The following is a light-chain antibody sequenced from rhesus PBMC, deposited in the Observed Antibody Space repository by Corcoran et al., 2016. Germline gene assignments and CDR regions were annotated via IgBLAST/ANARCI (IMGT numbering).Light chain of an antibody. CDR1: QSLWDRDDGYTL. CDR2: GVS. V-gene: IGKV2-104*02. Sequence: DIVMTQTPLSLPVTPGEPASISCRSSQSLWDRDDGYTLLDWYLQKPGQFPQLMFSGVSSRAFGVPDRLSGSGSDTDFTLKISRVGAEDVGVYYCMQSLEFPLTFGGGTKVEI. J-gene: IGKJ4*01. CDR3: MQSLEFPLT.